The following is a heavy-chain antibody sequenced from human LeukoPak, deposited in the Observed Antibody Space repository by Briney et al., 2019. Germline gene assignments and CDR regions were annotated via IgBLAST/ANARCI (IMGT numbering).Heavy chain of an antibody. CDR3: AREKRFLEWLVDY. D-gene: IGHD3-3*01. CDR1: GFTFSSYW. Sequence: GGSLRLPCAGSGFTFSSYWMSWVRQAPGKGLEWVANIKQDGSEKYYVDSVKGRFTISRDNAKNSLYLQMNSLRAEDTAVYYWAREKRFLEWLVDYWGQGTLVTVSS. CDR2: IKQDGSEK. J-gene: IGHJ4*02. V-gene: IGHV3-7*01.